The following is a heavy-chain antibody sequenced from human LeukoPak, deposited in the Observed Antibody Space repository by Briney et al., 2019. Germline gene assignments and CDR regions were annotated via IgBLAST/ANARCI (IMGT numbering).Heavy chain of an antibody. V-gene: IGHV3-53*01. Sequence: PGGSLRLSCAASGFTVSSNYMSWVRQAPGKGLEWVSVIYSGGSTYYADSVKGRFTISRDNSKNTLYLQMNSLRAEDTAVYYCASRLHSWYYFDYWGQGTLVTVSS. CDR1: GFTVSSNY. J-gene: IGHJ4*02. CDR2: IYSGGST. D-gene: IGHD6-13*01. CDR3: ASRLHSWYYFDY.